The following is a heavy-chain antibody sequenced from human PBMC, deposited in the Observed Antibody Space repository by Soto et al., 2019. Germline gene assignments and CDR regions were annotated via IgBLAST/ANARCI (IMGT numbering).Heavy chain of an antibody. D-gene: IGHD3-9*01. CDR2: IYWNDDK. CDR3: GHRSYFDWPLDY. V-gene: IGHV2-5*01. Sequence: SGPTLVNPTQTLTLTCTFSGFSLSTSGVGVGWIRQPPGKALEWLALIYWNDDKRYSPSLKSRLTITKDTSKNQVVLTMTNMDPVDTATYYCGHRSYFDWPLDYWRQGTLVTVSS. J-gene: IGHJ4*02. CDR1: GFSLSTSGVG.